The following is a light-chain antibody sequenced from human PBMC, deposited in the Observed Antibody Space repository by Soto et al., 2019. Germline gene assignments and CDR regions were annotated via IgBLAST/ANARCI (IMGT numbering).Light chain of an antibody. V-gene: IGKV1-39*01. CDR2: VAS. CDR1: QSISNY. CDR3: QQSSSTPQT. Sequence: DIHITHSPSSLSSSLVDRVTITCRASQSISNYLSWYQQKPGKAPKLLINVASTLQSGVPSRFSGSGSGTDFTLAISSLQPEDFATYYCQQSSSTPQTFGGGTKVDIK. J-gene: IGKJ4*01.